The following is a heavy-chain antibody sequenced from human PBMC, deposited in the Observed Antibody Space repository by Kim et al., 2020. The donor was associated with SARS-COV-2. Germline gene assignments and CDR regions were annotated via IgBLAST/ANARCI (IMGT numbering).Heavy chain of an antibody. J-gene: IGHJ6*02. Sequence: GESLKISCKGSGYSFTSYWIGWVRQMPGKGLEWMGIIYPGDSDTRYSPSFQGQVTISADKSISTAYLQWSSLKASDTAMYYCARLGTADDPDPSIAVAGRVCYYFSGMDVWGQGTTITGSS. CDR2: IYPGDSDT. V-gene: IGHV5-51*01. D-gene: IGHD6-19*01. CDR1: GYSFTSYW. CDR3: ARLGTADDPDPSIAVAGRVCYYFSGMDV.